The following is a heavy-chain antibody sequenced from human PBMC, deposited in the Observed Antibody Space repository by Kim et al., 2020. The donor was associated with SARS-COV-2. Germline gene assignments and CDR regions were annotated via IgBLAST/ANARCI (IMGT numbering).Heavy chain of an antibody. V-gene: IGHV4-4*02. Sequence: SETLSLTFAVSGDSVSRGAWWCWGRHPPGERREGMGENTQSGATNYNQSPKSRVTMSQDRAQNQFSLKLTSVTAADTALDYSPRNYHSSGWYFDYWGQGTLVTVSS. D-gene: IGHD6-19*01. CDR2: NTQSGAT. J-gene: IGHJ4*02. CDR3: PRNYHSSGWYFDY. CDR1: GDSVSRGAW.